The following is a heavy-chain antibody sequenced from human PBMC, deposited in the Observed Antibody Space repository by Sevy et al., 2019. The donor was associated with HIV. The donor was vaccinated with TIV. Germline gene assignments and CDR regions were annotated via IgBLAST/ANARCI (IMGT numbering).Heavy chain of an antibody. CDR2: INHSGST. J-gene: IGHJ3*02. D-gene: IGHD2-2*01. CDR3: ARHCSVTSCSHAFDI. Sequence: ETLSLTCAVYGGSFSGDYWSWIRQPPGKGLEWIGEINHSGSTNYNPSLKSRVTISVDTSKNHFSLKLSSVTAADTAVYYCARHCSVTSCSHAFDIWGQGTVVTVSS. V-gene: IGHV4-34*01. CDR1: GGSFSGDY.